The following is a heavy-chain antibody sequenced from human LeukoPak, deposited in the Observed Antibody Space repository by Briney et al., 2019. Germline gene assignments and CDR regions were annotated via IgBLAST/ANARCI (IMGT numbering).Heavy chain of an antibody. D-gene: IGHD3-10*01. CDR1: GYTFTSYD. V-gene: IGHV1-8*01. Sequence: ASVKVSCKASGYTFTSYDINWVRQATGQGLEWMGWMNPNSGNTGYAQKFQGRVTMTRNTSISTAYMELSSLRSEDTAVYYCARDLYGSGSEIRIFDYWGQGTLVTVSS. CDR2: MNPNSGNT. J-gene: IGHJ4*02. CDR3: ARDLYGSGSEIRIFDY.